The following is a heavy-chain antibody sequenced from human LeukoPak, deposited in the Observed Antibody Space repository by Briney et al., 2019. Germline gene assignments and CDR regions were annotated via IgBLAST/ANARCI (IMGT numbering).Heavy chain of an antibody. V-gene: IGHV3-30*04. CDR1: GFTFSSYA. CDR2: ISYDGSNK. Sequence: GGSLSLSCAASGFTFSSYAMHWVRQAPGKGLEWAAVISYDGSNKYYADSVKGRFTISRDNSKNTLYLQMNSLRAEDTAVYYCARDRRTDYVNYYGMDVWGQGTTVTVSS. D-gene: IGHD4-17*01. CDR3: ARDRRTDYVNYYGMDV. J-gene: IGHJ6*02.